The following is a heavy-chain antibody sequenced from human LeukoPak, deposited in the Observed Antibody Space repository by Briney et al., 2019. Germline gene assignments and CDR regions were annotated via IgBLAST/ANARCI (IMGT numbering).Heavy chain of an antibody. CDR2: IYNGGNT. Sequence: SETLSLTCTVSGVSINTYYASWIRQAPGKGLEFIGFIYNGGNTNYNPSLKSRATISVDTSNNQFSLRLTSVTAADTAMYYCAACPGELDFWGQGTLVTVSS. J-gene: IGHJ4*02. CDR1: GVSINTYY. V-gene: IGHV4-4*09. CDR3: AACPGELDF. D-gene: IGHD3-16*01.